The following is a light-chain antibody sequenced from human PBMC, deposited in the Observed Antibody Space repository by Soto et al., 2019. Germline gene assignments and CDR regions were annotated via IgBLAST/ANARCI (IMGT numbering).Light chain of an antibody. Sequence: QFALTQPASVSGSPGQSITISCTGSSSDVGAYNYVSWYQQHPGKAPKLMIHDVINRPSGVSNRFSGSKSGNTASLTISGLQAEDEADYYCSSFTNTRSVIFGGGTKLTVL. J-gene: IGLJ2*01. CDR3: SSFTNTRSVI. V-gene: IGLV2-14*01. CDR1: SSDVGAYNY. CDR2: DVI.